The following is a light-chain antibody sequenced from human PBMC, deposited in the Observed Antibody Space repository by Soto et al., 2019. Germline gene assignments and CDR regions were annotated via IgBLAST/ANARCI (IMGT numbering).Light chain of an antibody. CDR2: EVS. CDR3: CSYAGSSTSLYV. CDR1: SSDVGSYNL. J-gene: IGLJ1*01. Sequence: LTQPASVSGSPGQSITISCTGTSSDVGSYNLVSWYQQHPGKAPKLMIYEVSKRPSGVSNRFSGSKSGNTASLTISGLQAEDEADYYCCSYAGSSTSLYVFGTGTKVTVL. V-gene: IGLV2-23*02.